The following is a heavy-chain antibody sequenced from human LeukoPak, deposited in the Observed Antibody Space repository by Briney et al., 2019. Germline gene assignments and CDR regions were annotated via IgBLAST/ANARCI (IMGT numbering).Heavy chain of an antibody. V-gene: IGHV1-2*02. J-gene: IGHJ4*02. Sequence: ASVKVSCKASGYTFTGYYMHWVRQATGQRLEWMGWINPNSGGTNYAQKFQGRVTMTRDTSISTAYMELSRLRSDDTAVYYCARGDPANYDILTGQSDYWGQGTLVTVSS. D-gene: IGHD3-9*01. CDR1: GYTFTGYY. CDR2: INPNSGGT. CDR3: ARGDPANYDILTGQSDY.